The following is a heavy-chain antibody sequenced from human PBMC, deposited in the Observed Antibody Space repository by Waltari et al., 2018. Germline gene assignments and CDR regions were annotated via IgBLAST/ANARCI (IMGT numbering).Heavy chain of an antibody. CDR1: GYLISRYY. J-gene: IGHJ4*02. Sequence: QVQLKESGPGLVKPSETLSLSCTVSGYLISRYYVTVIRTRAGRGLEWIWRIYTSGSTNYNPSLKSRVTMSVDTSKNQFSLKLSSVTAADTAVYYCARDAYCGGDCLTGFNYFDYWGQGTLVTVSS. CDR2: IYTSGST. V-gene: IGHV4-4*07. CDR3: ARDAYCGGDCLTGFNYFDY. D-gene: IGHD2-21*01.